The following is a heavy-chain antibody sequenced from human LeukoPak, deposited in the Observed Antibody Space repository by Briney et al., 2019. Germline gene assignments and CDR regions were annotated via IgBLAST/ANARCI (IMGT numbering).Heavy chain of an antibody. V-gene: IGHV4-59*01. J-gene: IGHJ4*02. Sequence: SETLSLTCTVSGGSINNYYWSWIRQPPGRGLEWIGYIYYTESVNYDPSLKSRVTISVDTSKKQFSLKLSSVTAADTAVYYCAIEAIVGAPRGDYWGQGTLVTVSS. CDR1: GGSINNYY. CDR2: IYYTESV. CDR3: AIEAIVGAPRGDY. D-gene: IGHD1-26*01.